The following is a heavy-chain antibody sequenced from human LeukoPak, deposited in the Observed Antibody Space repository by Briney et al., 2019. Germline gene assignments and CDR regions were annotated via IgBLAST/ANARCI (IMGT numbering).Heavy chain of an antibody. CDR3: VRSLGWSGTRDY. CDR2: IYSGGST. V-gene: IGHV3-53*01. D-gene: IGHD3-10*01. J-gene: IGHJ4*02. CDR1: GFTVSSNY. Sequence: PGGSLRLSCAASGFTVSSNYMSWVRQAPGKGLEWVSVIYSGGSTYYADSVKGRFTISRDNAKKSLFLQMNSLTAEDTALYYCVRSLGWSGTRDYWGQGTLVTVSS.